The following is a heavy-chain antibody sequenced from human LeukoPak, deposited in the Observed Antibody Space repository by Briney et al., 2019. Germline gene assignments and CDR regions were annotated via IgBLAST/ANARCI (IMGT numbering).Heavy chain of an antibody. V-gene: IGHV4-39*07. J-gene: IGHJ6*03. CDR2: IYYSGST. CDR1: GGSISSSSYY. D-gene: IGHD6-6*01. CDR3: ARHVSARRRQNYYYYYMDV. Sequence: SETLSLTCTVSGGSISSSSYYWGWLRQPPGMGLEWIGSIYYSGSTYYNPSLKSRITISVDTSKNQFSLKLSSVTAADTAVYYCARHVSARRRQNYYYYYMDVWGKGTTVTVSS.